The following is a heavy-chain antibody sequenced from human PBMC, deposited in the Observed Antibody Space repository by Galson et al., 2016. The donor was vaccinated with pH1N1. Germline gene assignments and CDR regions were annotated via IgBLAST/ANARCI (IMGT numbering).Heavy chain of an antibody. D-gene: IGHD3-16*01. CDR3: VKGIGGSGAY. V-gene: IGHV3-7*01. CDR2: INQEGSKI. CDR1: GFSFSSYW. Sequence: SLRLSCAASGFSFSSYWMSWVRQAPGKGLEWVANINQEGSKIYYVDSVRGRFTISRDNSKNSVYLQMNSLRVEDTARYHCVKGIGGSGAYWGQGTLVTVSS. J-gene: IGHJ4*02.